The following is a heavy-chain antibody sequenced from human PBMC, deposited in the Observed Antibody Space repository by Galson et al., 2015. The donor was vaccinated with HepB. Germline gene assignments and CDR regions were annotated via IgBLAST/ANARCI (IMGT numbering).Heavy chain of an antibody. D-gene: IGHD1-26*01. CDR1: EYIFSNYW. CDR2: IYPGDSDT. CDR3: AKMSVGCFDY. V-gene: IGHV5-51*01. J-gene: IGHJ4*02. Sequence: QSGAEVKKPGESLKISCKGSEYIFSNYWIVWVRQMPGKGLEFMGIIYPGDSDTKSSPSFQGQVTISADKSTSTAYLQWSSLKASDTAMYYCAKMSVGCFDYWGQGTLVTVAS.